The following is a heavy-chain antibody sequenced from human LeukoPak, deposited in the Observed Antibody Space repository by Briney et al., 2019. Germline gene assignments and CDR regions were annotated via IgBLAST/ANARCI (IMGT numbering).Heavy chain of an antibody. J-gene: IGHJ4*02. V-gene: IGHV1-3*01. CDR1: GYTFTNYA. D-gene: IGHD3-3*01. CDR3: ARGLWSAHRREYYFDS. CDR2: INAGNGDT. Sequence: GASVKVSYKASGYTFTNYAVNWLRQAPGQRLEWMGWINAGNGDTKFSQNYQARVTITRDASASTAYMELSSLTSEDTAVYFCARGLWSAHRREYYFDSWGQGTLVTVSS.